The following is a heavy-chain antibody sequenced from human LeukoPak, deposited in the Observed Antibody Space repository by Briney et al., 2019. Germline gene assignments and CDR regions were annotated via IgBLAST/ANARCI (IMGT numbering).Heavy chain of an antibody. V-gene: IGHV3-48*03. J-gene: IGHJ4*02. Sequence: EGSLRLSCAASGFTFSSYEMNWVRQAPGKGLEWVSYISSSGSTIYYADSVKGRFTISRDNAKNSLYLQMNSLRAEDTAVYYCARLDDYSNYYGTFDYWGQGTLVTVSS. CDR2: ISSSGSTI. CDR3: ARLDDYSNYYGTFDY. D-gene: IGHD4-11*01. CDR1: GFTFSSYE.